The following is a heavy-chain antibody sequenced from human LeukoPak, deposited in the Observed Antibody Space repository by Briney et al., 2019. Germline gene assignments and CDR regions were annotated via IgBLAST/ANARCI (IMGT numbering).Heavy chain of an antibody. D-gene: IGHD6-19*01. J-gene: IGHJ5*02. CDR2: IYTSGST. CDR1: GGSISSGSYY. Sequence: SETLSLTCTVSGGSISSGSYYWSWIRQPAGKGLEWIGRIYTSGSTNYNPSLKSRVTISVDTSKNQFSLKLSSVTAADTAVYYCARGPIAVAAKDWFDPWGQGTLVTVSS. CDR3: ARGPIAVAAKDWFDP. V-gene: IGHV4-61*02.